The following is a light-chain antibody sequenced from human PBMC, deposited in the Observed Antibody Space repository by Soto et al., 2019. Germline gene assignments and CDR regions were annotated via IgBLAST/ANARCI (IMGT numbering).Light chain of an antibody. CDR1: TSNIGADYD. Sequence: QSVLTQPPSVSGAPGQRITISCTGSTSNIGADYDVHWYQQFPGTAPKLLIDGNVDRPSGVPDRFSASKSGTSASLAITGLQAEDEADYYCQAYDTSLSGVFFGTVTKLTVL. CDR2: GNV. CDR3: QAYDTSLSGVF. V-gene: IGLV1-40*01. J-gene: IGLJ1*01.